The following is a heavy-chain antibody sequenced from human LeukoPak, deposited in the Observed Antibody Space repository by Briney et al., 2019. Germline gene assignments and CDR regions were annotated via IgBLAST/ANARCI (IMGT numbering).Heavy chain of an antibody. V-gene: IGHV3-23*01. D-gene: IGHD5-18*01. J-gene: IGHJ4*02. Sequence: GGSLRLSRAASGFVFTNPATGSVRQAPGRGLEWVSVISGGGSTTEYADSVKGRFTVSRDISQNTVSLQMNSLRVEETGIYYCVNNCMVKGYIDSWGQGAQVTVSS. CDR3: VNNCMVKGYIDS. CDR1: GFVFTNPA. CDR2: ISGGGSTT.